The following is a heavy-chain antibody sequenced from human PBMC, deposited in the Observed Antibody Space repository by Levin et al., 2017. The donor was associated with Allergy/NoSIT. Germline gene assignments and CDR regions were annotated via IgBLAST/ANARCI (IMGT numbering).Heavy chain of an antibody. J-gene: IGHJ4*02. D-gene: IGHD5-12*01. Sequence: GGSLRLSCAASGFTFSRYAMHWVRQAPGKGLEWVAVISYDGRNDNYVDSVKGRFTISRDNSKNTVYLQMSGLRVEDTAVYYCAREGTSEGLRRRDFDYWGQGTLVTVSS. CDR3: AREGTSEGLRRRDFDY. CDR1: GFTFSRYA. CDR2: ISYDGRND. V-gene: IGHV3-30*04.